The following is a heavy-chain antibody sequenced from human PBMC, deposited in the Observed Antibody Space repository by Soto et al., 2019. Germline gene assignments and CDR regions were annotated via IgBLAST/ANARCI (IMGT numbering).Heavy chain of an antibody. CDR2: MNPNSGNT. D-gene: IGHD2-21*01. CDR3: ARGSDWDYYYYYYMDV. V-gene: IGHV1-8*01. Sequence: GASVKVSCKASGYTFTSYDINLVRQATGQGLEWMGWMNPNSGNTGYAQKFQGRVTMTRNTSISTAYMEPSSLRSEDTAVYYCARGSDWDYYYYYYMDVWGKGTTVTVSS. J-gene: IGHJ6*03. CDR1: GYTFTSYD.